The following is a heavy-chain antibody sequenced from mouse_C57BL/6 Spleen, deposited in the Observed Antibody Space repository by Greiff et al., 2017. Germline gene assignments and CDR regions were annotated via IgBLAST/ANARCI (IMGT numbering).Heavy chain of an antibody. V-gene: IGHV1-72*01. CDR2: IDPNSGGT. D-gene: IGHD2-4*01. CDR3: ARSYDYDSYYYAMDY. J-gene: IGHJ4*01. CDR1: GYTFTSYW. Sequence: QVQLQQPGAELVTPGASVKLSCKASGYTFTSYWMHWVKQRPGRGLEWIGRIDPNSGGTKYNEEFESKATLTVDKPSSTAYMQLSSLTSEDSAVYYCARSYDYDSYYYAMDYWGQGTSVTVSS.